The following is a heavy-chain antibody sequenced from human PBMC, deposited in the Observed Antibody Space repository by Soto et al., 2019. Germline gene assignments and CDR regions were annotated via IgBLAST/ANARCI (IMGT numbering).Heavy chain of an antibody. Sequence: SETLSLTCAVYGGSFSGYYWSWIRQPPGKGLEWIGEINHSGSTNYNPSLKSRVTISVDTSKNQFSLKLSSVTAADTAVYYCARVGALANDAFDIWGQGTMVTVS. CDR1: GGSFSGYY. V-gene: IGHV4-34*01. J-gene: IGHJ3*02. CDR3: ARVGALANDAFDI. D-gene: IGHD1-26*01. CDR2: INHSGST.